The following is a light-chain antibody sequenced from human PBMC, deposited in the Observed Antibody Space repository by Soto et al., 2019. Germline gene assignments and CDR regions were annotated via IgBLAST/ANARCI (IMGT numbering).Light chain of an antibody. V-gene: IGKV3-15*01. J-gene: IGKJ2*03. CDR3: QQYETWPPYS. CDR2: WGS. Sequence: TQSPATLSVSLGEEVSLSCRASQSVGPNLAWYQQRPGQAPRLLIHWGSTRANGVPARFRGSGRGTYCTLTISNLQSEDLAVYYCQQYETWPPYSFGQGTRLEIK. CDR1: QSVGPN.